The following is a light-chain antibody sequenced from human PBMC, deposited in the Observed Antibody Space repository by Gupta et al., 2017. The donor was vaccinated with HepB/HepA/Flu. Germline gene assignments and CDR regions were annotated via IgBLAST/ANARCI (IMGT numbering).Light chain of an antibody. V-gene: IGLV2-14*03. Sequence: QSAPTQAASVSGSPGQSTTLSCTGTGSNLGYSNYVSWHQQHPGPAPQLRMYDVNNRPSSVSNRFYGAKSGKKEYLTISGLQAEDKAADYCSSYSARSLIFGGGPRLTVL. CDR1: GSNLGYSNY. J-gene: IGLJ2*01. CDR3: SSYSARSLI. CDR2: DVN.